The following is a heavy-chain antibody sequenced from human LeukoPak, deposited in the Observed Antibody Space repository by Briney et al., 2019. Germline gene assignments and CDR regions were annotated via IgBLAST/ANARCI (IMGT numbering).Heavy chain of an antibody. CDR3: AREGDGYSYGFNWFDP. D-gene: IGHD5-18*01. CDR1: GYTFTSYY. Sequence: GASVKASCKASGYTFTSYYMHWVRQAPGQGLEWMGIINPSGGSTSYAQKFQGRVTMTRDTSTSTVYMELSSLRSEDTAVYYCAREGDGYSYGFNWFDPWGQGTLVAVSS. CDR2: INPSGGST. J-gene: IGHJ5*02. V-gene: IGHV1-46*01.